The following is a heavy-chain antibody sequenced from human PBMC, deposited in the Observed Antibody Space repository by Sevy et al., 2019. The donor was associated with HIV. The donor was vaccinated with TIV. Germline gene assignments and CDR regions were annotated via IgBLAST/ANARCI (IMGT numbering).Heavy chain of an antibody. V-gene: IGHV3-30*02. D-gene: IGHD3-16*01. Sequence: GGSLRLSCAASGFTFSSYGMHWVRQAPGKGLEWVAFIRYDGSNKYYADSVKGRFTISRDNSKNTLYLKMNSLRAEDTVVYYCAKGPSPMITFGGVADYWGQGTLATVSS. CDR2: IRYDGSNK. J-gene: IGHJ4*02. CDR1: GFTFSSYG. CDR3: AKGPSPMITFGGVADY.